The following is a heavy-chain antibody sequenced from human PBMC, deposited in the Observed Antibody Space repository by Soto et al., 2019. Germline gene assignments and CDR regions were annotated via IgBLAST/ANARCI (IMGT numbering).Heavy chain of an antibody. CDR3: AKAPYGDHYYYYYYMDV. CDR1: GFTFSSYA. D-gene: IGHD4-17*01. CDR2: ISGSGGST. J-gene: IGHJ6*03. V-gene: IGHV3-23*01. Sequence: GGSLRLSCAASGFTFSSYAMSWVRQAPGKGLEWVSAISGSGGSTYYADSVKGRFTISRDNSKNTLYLQMNSLRAEDTAVYYCAKAPYGDHYYYYYYMDVWGKGTTVTVSS.